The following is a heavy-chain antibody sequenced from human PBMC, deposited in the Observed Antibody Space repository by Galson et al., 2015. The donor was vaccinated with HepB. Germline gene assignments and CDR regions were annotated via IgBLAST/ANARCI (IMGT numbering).Heavy chain of an antibody. CDR2: ISYDGSNK. V-gene: IGHV3-30*04. CDR1: GFTFSSYA. D-gene: IGHD6-25*01. J-gene: IGHJ6*02. CDR3: ASGQGGGYDYYYYGMDV. Sequence: SLRLSCAASGFTFSSYAMHWVRQAPGKGLEWVAVISYDGSNKYYADSVKGRFTISRDNSKNTLYLQMNSLRAEDTAVYYCASGQGGGYDYYYYGMDVWGQGTTVTVSS.